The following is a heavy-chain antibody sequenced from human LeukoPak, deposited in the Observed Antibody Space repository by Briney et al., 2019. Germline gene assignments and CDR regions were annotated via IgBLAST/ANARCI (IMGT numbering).Heavy chain of an antibody. Sequence: PSETLSLTCSVSGGPISSSSDYWGWIRQPPGKGLEWIGSIYYSGNSYYSPSLKSRVTISVDTSKNQFSLKLSSVTAADTAVYYCARQGTSPKYYFDYWGQGTLVTVSS. J-gene: IGHJ4*02. CDR2: IYYSGNS. CDR3: ARQGTSPKYYFDY. V-gene: IGHV4-39*01. CDR1: GGPISSSSDY.